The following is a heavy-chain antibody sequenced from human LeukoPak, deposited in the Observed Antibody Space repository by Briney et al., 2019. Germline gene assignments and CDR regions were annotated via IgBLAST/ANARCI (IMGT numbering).Heavy chain of an antibody. Sequence: ASVKVSCKASGYTFTSYDINWVRQATGQGLEWMGWMNPNSGNTGYAQKFQGRVTMARNTSISTAYMELSSLRSEDTAVYYCARGYDFWSGYYSWGQGTLVTVSS. CDR1: GYTFTSYD. D-gene: IGHD3-3*01. V-gene: IGHV1-8*01. J-gene: IGHJ4*02. CDR3: ARGYDFWSGYYS. CDR2: MNPNSGNT.